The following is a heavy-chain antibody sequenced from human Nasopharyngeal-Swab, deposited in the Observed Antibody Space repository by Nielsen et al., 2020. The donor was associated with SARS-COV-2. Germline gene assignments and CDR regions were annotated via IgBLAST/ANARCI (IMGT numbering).Heavy chain of an antibody. CDR3: ARAVDIVVVVAASDY. D-gene: IGHD2-15*01. Sequence: WIRQSPGKGLEWVSYISSSSSTIYYADSVKGRFTISRDNAKNSLYLQMNSLRAEDTAVYYCARAVDIVVVVAASDYWGQGTLVTVS. J-gene: IGHJ4*02. V-gene: IGHV3-48*04. CDR2: ISSSSSTI.